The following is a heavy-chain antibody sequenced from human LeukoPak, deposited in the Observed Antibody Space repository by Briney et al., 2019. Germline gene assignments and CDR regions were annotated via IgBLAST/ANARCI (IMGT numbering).Heavy chain of an antibody. Sequence: TGGSLRLSCAASGSTFSNAWMSWVRQAPGKGLEWVGRIKSKTDGGTTDYAAPVKGRFTISRDDSKNTLYLQMNSLKTEDTAVYYCTTDDSSGRVDYWGQGTLVTVSS. D-gene: IGHD6-19*01. V-gene: IGHV3-15*01. J-gene: IGHJ4*02. CDR3: TTDDSSGRVDY. CDR1: GSTFSNAW. CDR2: IKSKTDGGTT.